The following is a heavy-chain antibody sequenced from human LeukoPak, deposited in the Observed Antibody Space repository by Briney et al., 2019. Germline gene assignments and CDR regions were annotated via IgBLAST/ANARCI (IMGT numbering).Heavy chain of an antibody. V-gene: IGHV3-74*01. J-gene: IGHJ5*02. Sequence: GGSLRLSCAASGFPFSNYWMHWVRQAPGKGLVWLSHINSDGRGTSYADSVKGRFTISRDKAKYTLYLQMNSLRAEDTAVYYCAKDQGARYYGSGSSWFDPWGQGTLVTVSS. CDR2: INSDGRGT. CDR1: GFPFSNYW. CDR3: AKDQGARYYGSGSSWFDP. D-gene: IGHD3-10*01.